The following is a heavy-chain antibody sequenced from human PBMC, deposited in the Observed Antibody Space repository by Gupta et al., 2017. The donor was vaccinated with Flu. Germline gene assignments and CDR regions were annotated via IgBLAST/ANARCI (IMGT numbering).Heavy chain of an antibody. CDR3: AKGSRLRYSYGDRGGMDV. CDR1: GLTFDDYA. CDR2: ISWNSGSI. V-gene: IGHV3-9*01. J-gene: IGHJ6*02. Sequence: EVQLVESGGGLVQPGRSLSLSCADSGLTFDDYAMDWVREATGKGLEWVSGISWNSGSIGYADSVKGRFTISRNNAKNSLYLQMNSLRAEDTALYYCAKGSRLRYSYGDRGGMDVWGQGTTVTVSS. D-gene: IGHD5-18*01.